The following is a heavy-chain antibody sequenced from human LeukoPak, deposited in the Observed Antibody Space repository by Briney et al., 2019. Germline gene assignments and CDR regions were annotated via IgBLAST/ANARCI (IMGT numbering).Heavy chain of an antibody. Sequence: GESLKISCKGSGYSISTYWLGWVRQMPGKGLEWMGIIYPDDSDTRYSPSFQGQVTISADKSISTAYLQWSSLKASDTAMYFCARGYFYGSGTYHDGNYYYYMDVWGTGTTVTISS. CDR3: ARGYFYGSGTYHDGNYYYYMDV. D-gene: IGHD3-10*01. J-gene: IGHJ6*03. CDR1: GYSISTYW. V-gene: IGHV5-51*01. CDR2: IYPDDSDT.